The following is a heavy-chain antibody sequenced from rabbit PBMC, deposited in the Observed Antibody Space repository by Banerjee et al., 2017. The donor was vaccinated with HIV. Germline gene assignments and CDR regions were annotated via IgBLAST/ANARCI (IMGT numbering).Heavy chain of an antibody. CDR3: ARSSAGNGGVAYVEYFKL. Sequence: QSLEESGGDLVKPGASLTLTCTASGFTISSSYYMSWVRQAPGKGLEWIASVYGGSSGITYYASWAKGRFTISKTSSTTVTLQMTSLTDADTATYFCARSSAGNGGVAYVEYFKLWGPGTLVTVS. D-gene: IGHD6-1*01. CDR1: GFTISSSYY. V-gene: IGHV1S40*01. J-gene: IGHJ4*01. CDR2: VYGGSSGIT.